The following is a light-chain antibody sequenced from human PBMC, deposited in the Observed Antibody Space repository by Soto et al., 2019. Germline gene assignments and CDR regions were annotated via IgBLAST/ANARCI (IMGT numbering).Light chain of an antibody. CDR1: QSVSNNY. CDR2: GAS. CDR3: QQYGSSGT. V-gene: IGKV3-20*01. Sequence: PGERATLSCRASQSVSNNYLAWYQQNPGQAPRLLIYGASNRATGIPDRFSGSGSGTDFTLTISRLEPEDFAVYYCQQYGSSGTFGQGTKVDIK. J-gene: IGKJ1*01.